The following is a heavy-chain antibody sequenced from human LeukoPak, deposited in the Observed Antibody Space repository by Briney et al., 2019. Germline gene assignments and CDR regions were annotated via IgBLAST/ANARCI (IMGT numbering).Heavy chain of an antibody. V-gene: IGHV3-30*02. D-gene: IGHD6-13*01. Sequence: PGGSLRLSCAASGFTFSSYGMHWVRQAPGKGLEWVAFIRYDGSNKYYADSVKGRFTISRDNSKNTLYLQMNSLRAGDTAVYYCANNLAAAGNKNMDVWGKGTTVTISS. CDR1: GFTFSSYG. J-gene: IGHJ6*03. CDR3: ANNLAAAGNKNMDV. CDR2: IRYDGSNK.